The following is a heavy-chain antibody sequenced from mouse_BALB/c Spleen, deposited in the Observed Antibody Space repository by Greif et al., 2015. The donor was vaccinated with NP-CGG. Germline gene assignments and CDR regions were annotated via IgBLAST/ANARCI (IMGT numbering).Heavy chain of an antibody. V-gene: IGHV1-84*02. CDR2: IYPGSGNT. J-gene: IGHJ4*01. D-gene: IGHD4-1*01. CDR3: ARRTGTEAMDY. CDR1: GYTFTDYY. Sequence: VQGVESGPELVKPGASVKISCKASGYTFTDYYINWVKQKPGQGLEWIGWIYPGSGNTKYNEKFKDKATLTVDTSSSTAYMQFSSLTSEDTAVYFCARRTGTEAMDYWGQGTSVTVSS.